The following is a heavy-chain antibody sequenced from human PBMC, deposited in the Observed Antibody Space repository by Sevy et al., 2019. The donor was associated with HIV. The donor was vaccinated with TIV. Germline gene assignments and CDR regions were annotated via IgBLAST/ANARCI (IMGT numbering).Heavy chain of an antibody. CDR1: VFTFNYHF. J-gene: IGHJ4*02. CDR2: ISSASSYI. CDR3: ARGDYYGSLYYFDY. D-gene: IGHD3-10*01. Sequence: GVSLRLSCAASVFTFNYHFMNWVRQVPGKGLEWVSYISSASSYINYSDSVKGRFTISRDNAKNLVFLEMNNLRPEDTAVYFCARGDYYGSLYYFDYWGQGTLVTVSS. V-gene: IGHV3-21*06.